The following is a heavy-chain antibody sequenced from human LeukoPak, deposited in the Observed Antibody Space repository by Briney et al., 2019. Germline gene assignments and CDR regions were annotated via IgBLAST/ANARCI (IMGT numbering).Heavy chain of an antibody. CDR1: GITFSTYS. Sequence: GGPLRLSCVASGITFSTYSMTWVRQRPGKGLEWVASIYNSGTKLFYADSVKGRFTISRDNSNNVLFLQMDSLRAEDSAIYYCAKDIVPDSGWDLDYWGRGTLVPVSS. D-gene: IGHD6-19*01. CDR2: IYNSGTKL. CDR3: AKDIVPDSGWDLDY. V-gene: IGHV3-23*05. J-gene: IGHJ4*02.